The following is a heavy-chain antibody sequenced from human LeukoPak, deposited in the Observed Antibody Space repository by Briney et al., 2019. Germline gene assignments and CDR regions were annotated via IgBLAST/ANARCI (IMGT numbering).Heavy chain of an antibody. Sequence: PGGSLRLSCAASGFTFSSYAMHWVRQAPGKGLEYVSAISSNGGSTYYANSVKGRFTISRDNSKNTLYLQMGSLGAEDMAVYYCAREAYCSGGSCYSGAFDIWGQGTMVTVSS. D-gene: IGHD2-15*01. J-gene: IGHJ3*02. CDR2: ISSNGGST. CDR3: AREAYCSGGSCYSGAFDI. CDR1: GFTFSSYA. V-gene: IGHV3-64*01.